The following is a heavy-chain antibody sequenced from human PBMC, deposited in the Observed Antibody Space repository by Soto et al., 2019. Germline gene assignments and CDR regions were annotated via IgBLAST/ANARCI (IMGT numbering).Heavy chain of an antibody. CDR3: ARVLGLRYFDWLARGNWFDP. CDR1: GYTFTSYG. V-gene: IGHV1-18*01. D-gene: IGHD3-9*01. J-gene: IGHJ5*02. Sequence: QVQLVQSGAEVKKPGASVKVSCKASGYTFTSYGISWVRQAPGQGLEWMGWISAYNGNTNYAQKLQGRVTMTTDTSTSTGYMELRSLRSDDTAVYYCARVLGLRYFDWLARGNWFDPWGQGTLVTVSS. CDR2: ISAYNGNT.